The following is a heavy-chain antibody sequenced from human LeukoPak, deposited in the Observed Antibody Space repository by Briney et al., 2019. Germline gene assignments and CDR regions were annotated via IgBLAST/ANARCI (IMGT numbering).Heavy chain of an antibody. J-gene: IGHJ3*02. CDR2: IRYGGSNK. D-gene: IGHD1-26*01. CDR3: ARVSGSYYYDAFDI. Sequence: GGSLRLSCAASGFIFNTYGMHWVRQAPGRGLEWVAFIRYGGSNKYYADSVKGRFTISRDNSKNTLYLQMNSLRAEDTAVYYCARVSGSYYYDAFDIWGQGTMVTVSS. CDR1: GFIFNTYG. V-gene: IGHV3-30*02.